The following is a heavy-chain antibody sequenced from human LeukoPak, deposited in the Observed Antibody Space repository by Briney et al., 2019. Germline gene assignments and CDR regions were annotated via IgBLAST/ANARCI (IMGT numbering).Heavy chain of an antibody. D-gene: IGHD6-13*01. CDR3: AKDGRGSSSWANDY. V-gene: IGHV3-23*01. Sequence: GGSLRLSCAASGFTFSTYAMSWVRQAPGKGLEWVSAVSGSGSSTYYADSVKGRFTISRDNSKNTLYLQMNSRRAEDTAVYYCAKDGRGSSSWANDYWGQGTLVTVSS. CDR1: GFTFSTYA. CDR2: VSGSGSST. J-gene: IGHJ4*02.